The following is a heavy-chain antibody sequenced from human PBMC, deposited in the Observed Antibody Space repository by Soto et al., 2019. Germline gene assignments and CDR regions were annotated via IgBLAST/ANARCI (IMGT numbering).Heavy chain of an antibody. D-gene: IGHD3-22*01. CDR2: MSGNNVYI. CDR3: AKGHFYDISGWLDY. J-gene: IGHJ4*01. CDR1: GFTFESYS. V-gene: IGHV3-21*01. Sequence: EVQLVESGGGLVKPGGSLRLSCATSGFTFESYSMNWVRQAPGKGLEWVASMSGNNVYIFYADLVKGRFTISRDNAKNSVFLQMNSLRDEDTAIYYCAKGHFYDISGWLDYWGHGTLVKVSS.